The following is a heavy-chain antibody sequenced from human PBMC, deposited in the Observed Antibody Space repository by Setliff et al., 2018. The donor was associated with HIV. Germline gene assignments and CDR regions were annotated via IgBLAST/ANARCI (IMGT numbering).Heavy chain of an antibody. V-gene: IGHV3-66*02. CDR2: IYSDGNT. CDR3: VRNGNYYYYMDV. Sequence: GSLRLSCAASGFTFGDYYMSWVRQAPGKGLEWVSVIYSDGNTYYADSVKGRFTVSRDNSKNTLHLQMNSLRGEDTAVYYCVRNGNYYYYMDVWGKGTTVTVSS. J-gene: IGHJ6*03. CDR1: GFTFGDYY.